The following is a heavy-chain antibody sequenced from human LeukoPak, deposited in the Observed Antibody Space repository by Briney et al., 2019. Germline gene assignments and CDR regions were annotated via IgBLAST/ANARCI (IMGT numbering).Heavy chain of an antibody. CDR1: GSKLTEFS. CDR2: INPNSGGT. V-gene: IGHV1-2*02. Sequence: ASVKVSCKVFGSKLTEFSMHWVRQAPGQGLEWMGWINPNSGGTNYAQKFQGRVTMTRDTSISTAYMELSRLRSDDTAVYYCAITDDYSNYQVDYYYYMDVWGKGTTVTVSS. J-gene: IGHJ6*03. CDR3: AITDDYSNYQVDYYYYMDV. D-gene: IGHD4-11*01.